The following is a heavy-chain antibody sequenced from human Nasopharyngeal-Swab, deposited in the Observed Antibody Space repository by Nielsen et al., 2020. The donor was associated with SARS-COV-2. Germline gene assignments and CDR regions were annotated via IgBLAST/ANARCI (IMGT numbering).Heavy chain of an antibody. CDR2: IKQDGSEK. CDR3: ARLTTQIQLWEMDV. CDR1: GFTFSSYW. J-gene: IGHJ6*04. Sequence: GESLKISCAASGFTFSSYWMSWVRQAPGKGLEWVANIKQDGSEKYYVDSVKGRFTISRDNAKNSLYLQMNSLRAEDTAVYYCARLTTQIQLWEMDVWGKWTTVTVSS. V-gene: IGHV3-7*01. D-gene: IGHD5-18*01.